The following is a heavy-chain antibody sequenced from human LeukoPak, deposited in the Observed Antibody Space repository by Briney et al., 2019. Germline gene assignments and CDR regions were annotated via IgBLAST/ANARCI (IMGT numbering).Heavy chain of an antibody. CDR2: IYSGGSA. Sequence: GGSLRLSCAASGFTVSSRYMSWVRQAPGKGLEWVSVIYSGGSAYYADSVKGRFTVSRDNSKNTLCLQMNSLRAEYTAVYYCARYDYTYDYFDYWGQGTLVTVSS. D-gene: IGHD5-24*01. V-gene: IGHV3-53*01. J-gene: IGHJ4*02. CDR3: ARYDYTYDYFDY. CDR1: GFTVSSRY.